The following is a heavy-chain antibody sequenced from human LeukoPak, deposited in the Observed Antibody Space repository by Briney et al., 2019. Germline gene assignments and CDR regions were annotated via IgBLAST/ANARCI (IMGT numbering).Heavy chain of an antibody. CDR2: IYYSGST. CDR1: GGPISSYY. J-gene: IGHJ4*02. CDR3: AREPVRDYFDY. V-gene: IGHV4-59*04. Sequence: SETLSLTCTVSGGPISSYYWSWIRQPPGKGLEWIGCIYYSGSTYYNPSLKSRVTISVDTSKNQFSLKLSSVTAADTAVYYCAREPVRDYFDYWDQGTLVTVSS. D-gene: IGHD5-24*01.